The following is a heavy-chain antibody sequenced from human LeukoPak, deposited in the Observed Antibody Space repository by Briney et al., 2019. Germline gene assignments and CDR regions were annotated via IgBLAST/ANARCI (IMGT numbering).Heavy chain of an antibody. CDR3: ARNILFAFDI. CDR1: GLTVRSSY. Sequence: PGGALRLFFSASGLTVRSSYMSWVRQAPGKGPELVSIIYNDGSTYYADSMTGPFTISRENSKNTLYLQVNSLRAEDTAMYYCARNILFAFDIWGQGTMVTVSS. CDR2: IYNDGST. J-gene: IGHJ3*02. V-gene: IGHV3-53*01.